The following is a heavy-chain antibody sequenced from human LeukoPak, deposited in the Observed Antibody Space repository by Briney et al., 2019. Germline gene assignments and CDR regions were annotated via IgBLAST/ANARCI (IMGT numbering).Heavy chain of an antibody. CDR1: GFTFSSYS. V-gene: IGHV3-21*01. Sequence: GGSLRLSCAASGFTFSSYSMNWVRQAPGKGLEWVSSISSSSSYIYYADSVKGRFTISRDNAKNSLYLQMNSLRAEDTAVYYCARDPDNPRYGSGSYYRYFDYWGQGILVTVSS. CDR2: ISSSSSYI. D-gene: IGHD3-10*01. J-gene: IGHJ4*02. CDR3: ARDPDNPRYGSGSYYRYFDY.